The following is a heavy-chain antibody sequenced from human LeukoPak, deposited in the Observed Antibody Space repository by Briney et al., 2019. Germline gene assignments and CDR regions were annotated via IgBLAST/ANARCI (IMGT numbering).Heavy chain of an antibody. V-gene: IGHV3-23*01. J-gene: IGHJ4*02. CDR1: GFTFSSYA. CDR3: AKETITIFGVVDKYYFDY. Sequence: PGGSLRLFCAASGFTFSSYAMSWVRQAPGKGLEWVSAISGSGGSTYYADSVKGRFTISRDNSKNTLYLQMNSLRAEDTAVYYCAKETITIFGVVDKYYFDYWGQGTLVTVSS. D-gene: IGHD3-3*01. CDR2: ISGSGGST.